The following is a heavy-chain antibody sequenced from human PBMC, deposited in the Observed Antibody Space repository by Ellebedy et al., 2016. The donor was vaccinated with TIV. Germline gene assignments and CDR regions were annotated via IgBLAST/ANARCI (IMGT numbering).Heavy chain of an antibody. V-gene: IGHV3-49*03. CDR1: GFTFGDYA. D-gene: IGHD6-6*01. CDR3: GIAARLLY. J-gene: IGHJ4*02. Sequence: GESLKISCTASGFTFGDYAMSWFRPAPGKGLEWVGFIRSKAYGGTTEYAASVKGRFTISRDDSKSIAYLQMNSLKTEDTAVYYCGIAARLLYWGQGTLVTVSS. CDR2: IRSKAYGGTT.